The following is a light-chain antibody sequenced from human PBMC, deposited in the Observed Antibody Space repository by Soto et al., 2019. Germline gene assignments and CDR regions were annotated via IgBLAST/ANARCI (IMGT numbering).Light chain of an antibody. J-gene: IGKJ5*01. CDR3: QQSYSTPIT. CDR1: QSIRSW. Sequence: DIQMTQSPSILSASVGDRVTITCRASQSIRSWLAWYQQKPGKAPKLLIYDAYSLESGVPSRFSGSGSGTDFTLTISSLQPEDFATYYCQQSYSTPITFGQGTRL. CDR2: DAY. V-gene: IGKV1-39*01.